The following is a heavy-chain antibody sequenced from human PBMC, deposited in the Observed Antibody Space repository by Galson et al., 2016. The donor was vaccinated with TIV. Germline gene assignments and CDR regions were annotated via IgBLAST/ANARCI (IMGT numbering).Heavy chain of an antibody. V-gene: IGHV1-8*01. CDR2: MSPSNGNT. CDR1: GYTFTSFD. D-gene: IGHD3-22*01. CDR3: ARGHYYDSSGYSFDF. J-gene: IGHJ4*02. Sequence: SVKVSCKASGYTFTSFDISWIRQAPGQGLEWMGWMSPSNGNTGYAQKFRGRITMTRHPSTTTVYMELSGLTSEDKAVYYCARGHYYDSSGYSFDFWGQGTLVTVSS.